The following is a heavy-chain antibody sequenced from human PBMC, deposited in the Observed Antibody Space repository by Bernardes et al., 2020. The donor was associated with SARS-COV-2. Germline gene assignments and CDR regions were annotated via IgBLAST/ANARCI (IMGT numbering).Heavy chain of an antibody. Sequence: LSLTCTVSGGSISSSSYYWGWIRQPPGKGLDWIGNIYYSGITYYNPSLKSRVTMSIDTSKNQFSLKLSSVTAADTAVYYCARRLQYYFDYWGHGTLVTVSS. J-gene: IGHJ4*01. V-gene: IGHV4-39*01. CDR3: ARRLQYYFDY. CDR1: GGSISSSSYY. CDR2: IYYSGIT.